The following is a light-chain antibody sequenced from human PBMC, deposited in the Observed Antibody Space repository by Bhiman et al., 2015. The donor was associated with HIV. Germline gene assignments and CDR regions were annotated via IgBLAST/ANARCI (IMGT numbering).Light chain of an antibody. CDR3: QAWDSSTPGV. J-gene: IGLJ2*01. CDR2: EVI. Sequence: QSALTQPPSASGSPGQSVTISCTGTSSDIGDSDSVSWYQQRPGKAPKLMIYEVIKRPSGVPDRFSGSKSGNTASLTVSGLQAEDEADYYCQAWDSSTPGVFGGGTKLTVL. CDR1: SSDIGDSDS. V-gene: IGLV2-8*01.